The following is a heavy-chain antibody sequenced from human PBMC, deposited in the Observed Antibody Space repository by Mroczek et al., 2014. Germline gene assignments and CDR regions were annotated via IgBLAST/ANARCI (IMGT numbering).Heavy chain of an antibody. CDR1: GFSLSTSGVG. V-gene: IGHV2-5*01. J-gene: IGHJ2*01. D-gene: IGHD2-21*01. Sequence: SGPTLVKPTQTLTLTCTFSGFSLSTSGVGVGWIRQPPGKALEWLALIYWNDDKRYSPSLKSRLTITKDTSKNQVVLTMTNMDPVDTATYYCAHRQNPPYSSFDPGVLHWYFDLWGRGTLVTVSS. CDR3: AHRQNPPYSSFDPGVLHWYFDL. CDR2: IYWNDDK.